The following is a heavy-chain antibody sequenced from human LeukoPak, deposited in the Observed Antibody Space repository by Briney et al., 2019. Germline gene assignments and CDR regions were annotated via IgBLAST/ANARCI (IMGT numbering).Heavy chain of an antibody. CDR3: ARSVPDYTRFDF. CDR1: GFTFSSYS. V-gene: IGHV3-30*03. D-gene: IGHD4-11*01. J-gene: IGHJ4*02. CDR2: ISYYGRNK. Sequence: GGSLRLSCAASGFTFSSYSMNWVRQAPGKGLEWVAVISYYGRNKYYADFVKGRFTISRDNSKNTLYLQMNSLRVEDTALYYCARSVPDYTRFDFWGQGALVTVSS.